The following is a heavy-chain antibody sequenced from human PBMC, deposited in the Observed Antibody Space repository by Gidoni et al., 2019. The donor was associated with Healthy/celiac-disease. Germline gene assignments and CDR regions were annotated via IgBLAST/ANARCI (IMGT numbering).Heavy chain of an antibody. CDR2: IDCDYDK. J-gene: IGHJ4*02. D-gene: IGHD6-19*01. CDR1: VFSLSTSGMC. Sequence: QSTLRESGPALVKPKQIPTLPCSFSVFSLSTSGMCVSWIRQPPWMALEWLALIDCDYDKYYSTSLKTTLTISKDPSKNQVVLTMTSMDPVDTAAYYCARTPIAVAGPYFDYWGQGTLVTVSS. V-gene: IGHV2-70*01. CDR3: ARTPIAVAGPYFDY.